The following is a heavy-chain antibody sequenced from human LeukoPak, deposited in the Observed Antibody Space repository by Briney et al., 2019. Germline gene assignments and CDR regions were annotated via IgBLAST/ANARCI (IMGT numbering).Heavy chain of an antibody. Sequence: PGGSLRLSCTASGFRFSNYAMNWLRQSPGKGLEWISYISGGASTIYYADSVKGRFTISRDNAKNSLYLQMNSLRAEDTAVYYCARRGDGYVFDIWGQGTMVTVSS. CDR3: ARRGDGYVFDI. CDR1: GFRFSNYA. D-gene: IGHD3-10*01. CDR2: ISGGASTI. J-gene: IGHJ3*02. V-gene: IGHV3-48*01.